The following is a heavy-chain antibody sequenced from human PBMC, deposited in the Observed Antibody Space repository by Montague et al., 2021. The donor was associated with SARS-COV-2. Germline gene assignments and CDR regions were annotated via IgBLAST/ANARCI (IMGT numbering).Heavy chain of an antibody. Sequence: SETLSLTCTVSSGSIISSGYYWGWIRQPPGKELEWIGNIYYSGTTYYNPSLQSRGTISVDTSKNHLSLRLSSVTAADTAVYFCARGMTGAVTTPFDSWGQGSQVTVSS. CDR3: ARGMTGAVTTPFDS. CDR1: SGSIISSGYY. CDR2: IYYSGTT. V-gene: IGHV4-39*02. J-gene: IGHJ4*02. D-gene: IGHD3-16*01.